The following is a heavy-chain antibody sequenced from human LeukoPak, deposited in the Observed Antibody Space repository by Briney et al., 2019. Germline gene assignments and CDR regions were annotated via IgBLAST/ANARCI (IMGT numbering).Heavy chain of an antibody. CDR2: IKHDGSET. CDR3: TRDNAGSGWVY. Sequence: GGSLRLSCAASGFTFDDYGMSWVRQAPGKGLQWVANIKHDGSETHYVDSGKGRFTISRDNAKNSLYLQMNSLRGEDTAVYYCTRDNAGSGWVYWGQGTLVTVSS. D-gene: IGHD6-19*01. V-gene: IGHV3-7*05. CDR1: GFTFDDYG. J-gene: IGHJ4*02.